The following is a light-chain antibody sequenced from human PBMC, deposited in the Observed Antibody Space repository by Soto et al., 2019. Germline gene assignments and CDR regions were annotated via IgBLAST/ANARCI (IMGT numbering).Light chain of an antibody. CDR1: SSDVGGYNY. V-gene: IGLV2-14*01. CDR3: SSYTSIITLV. J-gene: IGLJ2*01. CDR2: EIS. Sequence: QSVLTQPASVSGSPGQSITISCTGTSSDVGGYNYVSWYQQHPGKAPKLMIYEISNRPSGVSNRFSGSKSGNTASLTISGLQAEDEADYYCSSYTSIITLVFGGGTKVTVL.